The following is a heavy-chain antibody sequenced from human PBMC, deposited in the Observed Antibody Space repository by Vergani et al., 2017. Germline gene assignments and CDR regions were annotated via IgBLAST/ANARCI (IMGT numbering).Heavy chain of an antibody. CDR1: GGSFSGYY. D-gene: IGHD4-17*01. CDR2: INHSGST. Sequence: QVQLQQWGAGLLKPSETLSLTCAVYGGSFSGYYWSWIRQAPGKGLEWIGEINHSGSTNYNPSLKSRVTISVETSKNQFSLKLRSVTAADTAVYYCARGPRAVTTGSRFDPWGQGTLVTVSS. CDR3: ARGPRAVTTGSRFDP. V-gene: IGHV4-34*01. J-gene: IGHJ5*02.